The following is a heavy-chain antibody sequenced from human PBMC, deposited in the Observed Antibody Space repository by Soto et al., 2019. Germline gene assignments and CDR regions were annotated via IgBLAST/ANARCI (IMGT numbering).Heavy chain of an antibody. Sequence: TLSLTCTVSGGSISSGGYYWSWIRQHPGKGLEWIGYIYYSGSTYYNPSLKSRVTISVDTSKNQFSLKLSSVTAADTAVYYCARADYDSSGYYYATFDYWGQGTLVTVYS. J-gene: IGHJ4*02. V-gene: IGHV4-31*03. CDR2: IYYSGST. CDR3: ARADYDSSGYYYATFDY. D-gene: IGHD3-22*01. CDR1: GGSISSGGYY.